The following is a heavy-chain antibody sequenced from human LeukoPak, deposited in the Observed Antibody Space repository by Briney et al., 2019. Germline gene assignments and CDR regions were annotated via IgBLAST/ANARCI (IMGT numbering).Heavy chain of an antibody. J-gene: IGHJ3*02. CDR3: ARDNRAAYYYDSSGYYTAPGVFDI. Sequence: GGSLRLSCAASGFTFSGYTMNWVRQAPGKGLEWVSTISGSSTYIYYADSVKGRFTISRDNAKNSLYLQMNSLRAEDTAVYYCARDNRAAYYYDSSGYYTAPGVFDIWGQGTMVTVSS. CDR2: ISGSSTYI. V-gene: IGHV3-21*01. D-gene: IGHD3-22*01. CDR1: GFTFSGYT.